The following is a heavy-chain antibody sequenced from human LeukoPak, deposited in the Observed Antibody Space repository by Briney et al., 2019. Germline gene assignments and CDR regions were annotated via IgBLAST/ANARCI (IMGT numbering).Heavy chain of an antibody. CDR3: ARGGCSGGSCSLGYFQH. D-gene: IGHD2-15*01. V-gene: IGHV4-39*01. CDR1: GGSVSSSSYF. CDR2: MFYSGST. Sequence: SETLSLTCTVSGGSVSSSSYFWGWIRQPPGKGLEWIGTMFYSGSTHYYPSLKSRVTISVDTSKNQFFLKLNSVTAADTAVYYCARGGCSGGSCSLGYFQHWGQGTLVTVSS. J-gene: IGHJ1*01.